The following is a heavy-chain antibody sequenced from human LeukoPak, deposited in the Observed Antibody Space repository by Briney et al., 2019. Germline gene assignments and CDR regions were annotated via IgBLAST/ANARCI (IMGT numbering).Heavy chain of an antibody. V-gene: IGHV3-11*04. D-gene: IGHD3-3*01. CDR1: GFRIRDHY. J-gene: IGHJ1*01. CDR2: IGSSTHDI. CDR3: ARVLYDFRSVYYCVH. Sequence: GGSLSLSCAGSGFRIRDHYMTWIRQAPGKDLEWISYIGSSTHDIFYADSVKGRFSISRDNANSSFYLQMDSLAPDHTAHYYCARVLYDFRSVYYCVHWGQGSLVTDS.